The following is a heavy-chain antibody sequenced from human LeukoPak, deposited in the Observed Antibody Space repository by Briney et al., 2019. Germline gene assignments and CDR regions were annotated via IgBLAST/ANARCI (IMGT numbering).Heavy chain of an antibody. CDR1: GDSVSSNIAA. CDR2: TYYRSKWYN. J-gene: IGHJ6*03. Sequence: SQTLSLTCAISGDSVSSNIAAWNWIRQSPPRGLEWLGRTYYRSKWYNDYAVSVKSRITINPDTSKNQFSLHLNSVTPEDTAVYYCARLLYSNFDYMDVWGKGTTVTVSS. D-gene: IGHD4-11*01. V-gene: IGHV6-1*01. CDR3: ARLLYSNFDYMDV.